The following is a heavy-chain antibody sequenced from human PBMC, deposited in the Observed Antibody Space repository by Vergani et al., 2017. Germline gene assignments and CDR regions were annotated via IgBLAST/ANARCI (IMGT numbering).Heavy chain of an antibody. CDR3: ARVGYYDFWSGYSRKENFDY. Sequence: QVQLQESGPGLVKPSQTLSLTCTVSGGSISSGDYYWSWIRQPPGKGLEWIGYIYYSGRTYYNPSLKSRVTISVDTSKNQFSLKLSSVTAADTAVYYCARVGYYDFWSGYSRKENFDYWGQGTLVTVSS. CDR1: GGSISSGDYY. D-gene: IGHD3-3*01. J-gene: IGHJ4*02. V-gene: IGHV4-30-4*01. CDR2: IYYSGRT.